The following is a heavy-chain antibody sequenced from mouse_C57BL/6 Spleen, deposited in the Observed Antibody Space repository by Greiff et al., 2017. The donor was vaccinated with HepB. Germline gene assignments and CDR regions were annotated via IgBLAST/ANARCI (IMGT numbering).Heavy chain of an antibody. J-gene: IGHJ4*01. D-gene: IGHD1-1*01. CDR2: ISSGSSTI. V-gene: IGHV5-17*01. CDR3: ARGYYYGSSLYDMDY. CDR1: GFTFSDYG. Sequence: EVQVVASGGGLVKPGGSLKLSCAASGFTFSDYGMHWVRQAPENGLEWVAYISSGSSTIYYAYTVKGRFTICRVNAKNTLFLQMTSLRSEDTAMYYCARGYYYGSSLYDMDYWGQGTSVTVSS.